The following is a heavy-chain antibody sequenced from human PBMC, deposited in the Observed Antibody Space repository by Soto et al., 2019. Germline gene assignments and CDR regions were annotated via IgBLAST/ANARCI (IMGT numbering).Heavy chain of an antibody. CDR1: GDCVSSNSAA. Sequence: SQTLSLTCAISGDCVSSNSAAWNWIRQSPSRGLEWLGMTYYRSKWYNDYAVSVKSRITINPDTSKNQFSLQLNSVTPEDTAVYYCARDLAGWPHYYCYYGMDVWGQGTTVTVSS. CDR2: TYYRSKWYN. J-gene: IGHJ6*02. D-gene: IGHD6-19*01. V-gene: IGHV6-1*01. CDR3: ARDLAGWPHYYCYYGMDV.